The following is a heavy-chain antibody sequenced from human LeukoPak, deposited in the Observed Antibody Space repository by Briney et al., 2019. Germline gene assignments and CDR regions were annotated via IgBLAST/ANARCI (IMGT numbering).Heavy chain of an antibody. D-gene: IGHD5-24*01. J-gene: IGHJ3*02. V-gene: IGHV1-69*05. CDR2: IIPIFGTA. CDR3: ARDLEMATIDDAFDI. CDR1: GGTFSSYA. Sequence: SVKVSCKASGGTFSSYAISWVRQAPGQGLEWMGRIIPIFGTANYAQKFQGRVTTTTDESTSTAYMELSSLRSEDTAVYYCARDLEMATIDDAFDIWGQGTMVTVSS.